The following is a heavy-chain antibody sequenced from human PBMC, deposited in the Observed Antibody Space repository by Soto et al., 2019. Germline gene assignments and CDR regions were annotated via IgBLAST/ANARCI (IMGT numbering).Heavy chain of an antibody. Sequence: ASVKVSCKASGYTFTSYYMHWVRQAPGQGLEWMGIINPSGGSTSYAQKFQGRVTMTRDTSTSTIYMELSSLRSEDTAVYYCASGYYDSSGYYYQDYWGQGTLVTVSS. V-gene: IGHV1-46*01. CDR2: INPSGGST. CDR1: GYTFTSYY. CDR3: ASGYYDSSGYYYQDY. D-gene: IGHD3-22*01. J-gene: IGHJ4*02.